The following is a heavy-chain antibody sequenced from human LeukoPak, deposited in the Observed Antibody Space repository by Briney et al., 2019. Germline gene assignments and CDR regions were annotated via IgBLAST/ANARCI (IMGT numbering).Heavy chain of an antibody. V-gene: IGHV3-23*01. CDR1: GFTFSSYA. J-gene: IGHJ4*02. CDR3: AKEKGYHFDY. D-gene: IGHD6-13*01. Sequence: GGSLRLSCAASGFTFSSYAMTWVRQAPGKGLEWVSAISGSGGSTDYADPVKGRFTISRDNSKNTLYLQMNSLRAEDAAVYYCAKEKGYHFDYWGQGTLVTVSS. CDR2: ISGSGGST.